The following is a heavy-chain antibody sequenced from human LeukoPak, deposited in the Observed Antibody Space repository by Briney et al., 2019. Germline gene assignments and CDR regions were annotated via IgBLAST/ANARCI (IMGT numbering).Heavy chain of an antibody. CDR2: TYYRSKWYN. Sequence: SQTLSLTCAISGDSVSSNSAAWNWIRQSPSRGLEWLGRTYYRSKWYNDYAVSLKSRITINPDTSKNQFSLQLNSVTPEDTAVYYCARGEGSGSYYNTLGGMDVWGQGTTVTVSS. CDR1: GDSVSSNSAA. J-gene: IGHJ6*02. CDR3: ARGEGSGSYYNTLGGMDV. V-gene: IGHV6-1*01. D-gene: IGHD3-10*01.